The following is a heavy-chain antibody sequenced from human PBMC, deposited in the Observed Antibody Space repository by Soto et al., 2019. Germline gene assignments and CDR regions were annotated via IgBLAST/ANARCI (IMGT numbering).Heavy chain of an antibody. CDR2: TYYRSKWYN. Sequence: PSQTLSLTCAISGDSVSSNSAAWNWIRQSPSRGLEWLGRTYYRSKWYNDYAVSVKSRITINPDTSKNQFSLQLNSVTPEDTAVYYCARGTFYYYGSGSRPTPTHYYGMDVWGQGTTVTVSS. J-gene: IGHJ6*02. CDR3: ARGTFYYYGSGSRPTPTHYYGMDV. D-gene: IGHD3-10*01. V-gene: IGHV6-1*01. CDR1: GDSVSSNSAA.